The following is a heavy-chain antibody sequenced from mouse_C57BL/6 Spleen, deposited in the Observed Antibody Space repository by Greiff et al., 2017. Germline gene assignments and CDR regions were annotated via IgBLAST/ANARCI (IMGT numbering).Heavy chain of an antibody. V-gene: IGHV1-55*01. CDR2: IYPGSGST. J-gene: IGHJ3*01. Sequence: QVQLQQPGAELVKPGASVKMSCKASGYTFTSYWITWVKQRPGQGLEWIGDIYPGSGSTNYNEKFKSKATLTVDTSSSTAYMQLSSLTSEDSAVYYCARGSYYSNYALFAYWGQGTLVTVSA. CDR1: GYTFTSYW. CDR3: ARGSYYSNYALFAY. D-gene: IGHD2-5*01.